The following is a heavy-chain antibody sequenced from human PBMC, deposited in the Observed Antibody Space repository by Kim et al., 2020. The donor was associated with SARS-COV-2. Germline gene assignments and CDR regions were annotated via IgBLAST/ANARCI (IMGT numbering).Heavy chain of an antibody. CDR1: GFTFSSYA. J-gene: IGHJ4*02. Sequence: GGSLRLSCAASGFTFSSYAMHWVRQAPGKGLEWVAVISYDGSNKYYADSVKGRFTISRDNSKNTLYLQMNSLRAEDTAVYYCARDWGGGDSSGYYNFDYWGQGTLVTVSS. D-gene: IGHD3-22*01. CDR2: ISYDGSNK. CDR3: ARDWGGGDSSGYYNFDY. V-gene: IGHV3-30*04.